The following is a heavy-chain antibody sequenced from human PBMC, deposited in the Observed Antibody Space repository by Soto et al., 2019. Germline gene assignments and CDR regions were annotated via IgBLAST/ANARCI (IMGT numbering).Heavy chain of an antibody. CDR3: ARVRGYSGYDPSYYYYGMDV. J-gene: IGHJ6*02. D-gene: IGHD5-12*01. Sequence: QVQLQESGPGLVKPSQTLSLTCPVSGGSISSGGYSWSWIRQHPGKGLEWIGYIYYSGSTYYNPSLKSRVTISVDTSKNQFSLQLSSVTAADTAVYYCARVRGYSGYDPSYYYYGMDVWGQGTTVTVSS. CDR1: GGSISSGGYS. V-gene: IGHV4-31*03. CDR2: IYYSGST.